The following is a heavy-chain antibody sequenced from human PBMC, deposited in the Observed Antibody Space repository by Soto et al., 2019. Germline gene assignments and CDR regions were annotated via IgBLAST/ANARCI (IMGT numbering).Heavy chain of an antibody. V-gene: IGHV3-30*18. CDR2: ISHDGTNE. CDR3: AKEMPISAYVWDY. Sequence: QVQLVESGGGVVQPERSLRLSCAASGFTFRSYGMHWVRQAPGKGLEWVAGISHDGTNEYYADSVKGRFTISRDNSKNTLYLEVNSLRAEDTAVYYCAKEMPISAYVWDYWGQGTLVTVSS. J-gene: IGHJ4*02. CDR1: GFTFRSYG. D-gene: IGHD5-12*01.